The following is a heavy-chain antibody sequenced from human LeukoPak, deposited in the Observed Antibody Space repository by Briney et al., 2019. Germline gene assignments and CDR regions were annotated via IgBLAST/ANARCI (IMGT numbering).Heavy chain of an antibody. CDR2: IYHSGST. D-gene: IGHD1-26*01. CDR3: ARRQLVGRAFFDI. CDR1: GYSISSGYY. J-gene: IGHJ3*02. Sequence: SXTLSLTCAVSGYSISSGYYWGWIRQPPGKGLEWIGSIYHSGSTYYNPSLKSRVTISVDTSKNHFSLKLSSVTAADTAVYYCARRQLVGRAFFDIWGQGTMVTVSS. V-gene: IGHV4-38-2*01.